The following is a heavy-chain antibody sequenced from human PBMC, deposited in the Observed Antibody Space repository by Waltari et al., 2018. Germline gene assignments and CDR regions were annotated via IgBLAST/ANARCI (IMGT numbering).Heavy chain of an antibody. J-gene: IGHJ4*02. CDR2: IYTSGST. CDR3: ARSYCSSTSCYLFFDY. Sequence: QVQLQESGPGLVKPSETLSLTCTVSGGSISSYYWSWIRQPAGKGLEWIGRIYTSGSTNYNPSLKSRVTMSVDTSKNQFSLKLSSVTAADTAVYYCARSYCSSTSCYLFFDYWGQGTLVTVSS. CDR1: GGSISSYY. D-gene: IGHD2-2*01. V-gene: IGHV4-4*07.